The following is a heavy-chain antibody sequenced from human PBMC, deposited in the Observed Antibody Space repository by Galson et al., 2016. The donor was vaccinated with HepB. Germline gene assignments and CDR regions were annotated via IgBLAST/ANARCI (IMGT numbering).Heavy chain of an antibody. Sequence: SLRLSCAASGFRFSTYGMHWVRQAPGKGLEWVAVISYDGSNKYYADSVKGQFIISRDNSKNPLYLQMNSLRADDTAVYYCAKDQDSAVHGVILMPYCIDVWGQGTTVIVSS. CDR3: AKDQDSAVHGVILMPYCIDV. V-gene: IGHV3-30*18. CDR1: GFRFSTYG. CDR2: ISYDGSNK. D-gene: IGHD2-8*01. J-gene: IGHJ6*02.